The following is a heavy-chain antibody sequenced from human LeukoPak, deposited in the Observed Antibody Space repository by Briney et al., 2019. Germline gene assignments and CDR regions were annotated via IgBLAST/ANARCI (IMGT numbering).Heavy chain of an antibody. CDR3: ARHWTGGGCSGGRCYEAFDI. CDR2: IYPGDSDT. J-gene: IGHJ3*02. CDR1: GYSFTSYW. D-gene: IGHD2-15*01. V-gene: IGHV5-51*01. Sequence: GASLQISCKGSGYSFTSYWIGWVRQMPGKGLEWMGIIYPGDSDTRYSPSFEGQVTISADKSISAAYLQWSSLKASDTAMYYCARHWTGGGCSGGRCYEAFDIWGQGTMVTVAS.